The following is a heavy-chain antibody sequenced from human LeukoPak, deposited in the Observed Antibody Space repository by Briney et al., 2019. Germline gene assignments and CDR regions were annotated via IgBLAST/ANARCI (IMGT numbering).Heavy chain of an antibody. CDR3: ARAMVGYDFWSGYYTDHSYYFDY. Sequence: GGSLRLSCAASGFTVSSNYMSWVRQAPGKGLEWVSVIYSGGSTYYADSVKSRFTISRHNSKNTLYLQMNSLRAEDTAVYYCARAMVGYDFWSGYYTDHSYYFDYWGQGTLVTVSS. CDR2: IYSGGST. D-gene: IGHD3-3*01. J-gene: IGHJ4*02. V-gene: IGHV3-53*04. CDR1: GFTVSSNY.